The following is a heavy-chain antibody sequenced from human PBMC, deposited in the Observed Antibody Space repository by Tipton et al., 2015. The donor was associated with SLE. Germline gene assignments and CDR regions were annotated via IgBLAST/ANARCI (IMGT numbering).Heavy chain of an antibody. D-gene: IGHD6-6*01. CDR1: DGSIRSTNYY. V-gene: IGHV4-39*07. CDR3: ASEYSSAVGMDV. CDR2: IYYTGNT. J-gene: IGHJ6*02. Sequence: TLSLTCTVSDGSIRSTNYYWGWIRQPPGKGLEWIGSIYYTGNTFYNPSLKSRVVLSIDTSKSHFSLEMKSVTAADTAVYYCASEYSSAVGMDVWGQGTTVIVSS.